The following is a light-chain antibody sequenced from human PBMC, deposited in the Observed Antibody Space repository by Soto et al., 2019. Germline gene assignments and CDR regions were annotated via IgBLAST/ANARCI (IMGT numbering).Light chain of an antibody. CDR3: MQSIQLPLT. Sequence: DVVVTQTPLSLSVTPGQPASISCKSSQSLLHSSGRTYLYWYLQKPGQPPQPLIYEGFDRFSGVPDRVSGSGSGTYFTLKISRVEAEDVGVYYCMQSIQLPLTFGGGTKVEIK. J-gene: IGKJ4*01. CDR1: QSLLHSSGRTY. V-gene: IGKV2D-29*01. CDR2: EGF.